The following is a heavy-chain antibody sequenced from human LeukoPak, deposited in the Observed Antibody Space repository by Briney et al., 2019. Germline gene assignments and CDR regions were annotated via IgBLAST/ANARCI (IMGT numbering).Heavy chain of an antibody. Sequence: SVKVSCKASGGTFSSYAISWVRQAPGQGLEWMGGIIPIFGTANYAQKFQGRVTITADESTSTAYMELSSLRSEDTAVYYCARDNQSVADPYYYGMDVWGREPWSPSPQ. CDR2: IIPIFGTA. CDR1: GGTFSSYA. V-gene: IGHV1-69*13. CDR3: ARDNQSVADPYYYGMDV. J-gene: IGHJ6*01.